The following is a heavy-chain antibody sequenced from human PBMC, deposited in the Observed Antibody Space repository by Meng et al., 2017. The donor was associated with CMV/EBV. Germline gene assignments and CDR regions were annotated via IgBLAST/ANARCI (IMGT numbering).Heavy chain of an antibody. V-gene: IGHV3-48*04. CDR2: ISSSSSTI. CDR1: GFTFSSYS. J-gene: IGHJ4*02. CDR3: ARVTMGIRLGDTSGLDY. Sequence: GESLKISCAASGFTFSSYSMNWVRQAPGKGLEWVSYISSSSSTIYYADSVKGRFTISRDNAKNSLYLQMNSLRAEDKAVYYCARVTMGIRLGDTSGLDYWGQGTLVTVSS. D-gene: IGHD3-16*01.